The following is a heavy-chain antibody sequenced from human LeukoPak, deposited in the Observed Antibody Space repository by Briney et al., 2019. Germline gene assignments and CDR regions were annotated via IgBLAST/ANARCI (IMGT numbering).Heavy chain of an antibody. Sequence: GSXXLXCXAXXFTXSTHAIHWVRQAPGKGLEWVAAVSYDGSRNYYADSVKGRFTISRDTSNNMLYLQMSSLRPEDTAMYYCAKVWRAHGDFHAFDVWGQGTMVAVSP. CDR3: AKVWRAHGDFHAFDV. CDR2: VSYDGSRN. V-gene: IGHV3-30*18. CDR1: XFTXSTHA. D-gene: IGHD4-17*01. J-gene: IGHJ3*01.